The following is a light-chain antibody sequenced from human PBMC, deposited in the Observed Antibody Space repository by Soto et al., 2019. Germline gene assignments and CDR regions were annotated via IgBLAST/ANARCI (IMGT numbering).Light chain of an antibody. J-gene: IGKJ5*01. V-gene: IGKV1-9*01. CDR3: QQFHSYPIT. CDR2: TVS. Sequence: DIQLTQSPSFLSASVGDRVTITSRASDDITNSLAWYHQKPGKTPKFLISTVSTFQGGVRSRFSGSGSGTEFTLTISDLLPEDFATYYCQQFHSYPITFGQGTRLDI. CDR1: DDITNS.